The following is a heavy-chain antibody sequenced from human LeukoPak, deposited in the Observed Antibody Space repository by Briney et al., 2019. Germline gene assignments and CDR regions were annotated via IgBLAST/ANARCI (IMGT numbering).Heavy chain of an antibody. V-gene: IGHV3-23*01. D-gene: IGHD2-8*01. J-gene: IGHJ4*02. CDR2: ISGSGGST. CDR1: GFTFSSFA. CDR3: AKDPRASGILYPVLGVPGDY. Sequence: PGGSLRLSCAASGFTFSSFAFHWVRQAPGKGLEWVSAISGSGGSTYYADSVKGRFTISRDKSKNTLYLQMNSLRAEDTAVYYCAKDPRASGILYPVLGVPGDYWGQGTLVTVSS.